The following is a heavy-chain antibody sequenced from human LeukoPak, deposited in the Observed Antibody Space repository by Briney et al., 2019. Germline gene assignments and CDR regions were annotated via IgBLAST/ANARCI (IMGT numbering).Heavy chain of an antibody. Sequence: GGSLRLSCAASGFRFSTSGMHWVRQAPGKGLEWVSFIRFDGSDEDHGDSVKGRFTISRDNSKNTMYLQMNSLRAEDTAVYYCAKEVTYCSSSSCNDAFDVWGRGTMVIFSS. CDR3: AKEVTYCSSSSCNDAFDV. V-gene: IGHV3-30*02. CDR2: IRFDGSDE. J-gene: IGHJ3*01. D-gene: IGHD2-2*01. CDR1: GFRFSTSG.